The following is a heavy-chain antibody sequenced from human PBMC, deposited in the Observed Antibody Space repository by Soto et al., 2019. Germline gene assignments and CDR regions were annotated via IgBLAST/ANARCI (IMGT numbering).Heavy chain of an antibody. CDR1: GGSITSYY. Sequence: QVQLQESGPGLVKPLETLSLTCTVPGGSITSYYWSWVRQPPGKGLEWIGYIYYNGTINYNPSLKSRLTISVDTSKNQFSLRLSSVTAADTAVYYCATGRVYFGSEYWGQGTLVTVSS. J-gene: IGHJ4*02. CDR3: ATGRVYFGSEY. D-gene: IGHD3-10*01. V-gene: IGHV4-59*01. CDR2: IYYNGTI.